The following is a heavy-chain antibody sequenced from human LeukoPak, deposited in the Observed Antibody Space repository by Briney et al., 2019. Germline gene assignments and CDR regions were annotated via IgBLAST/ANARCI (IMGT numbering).Heavy chain of an antibody. CDR2: MNPNSGNT. V-gene: IGHV1-8*02. CDR1: GYTFTSYD. CDR3: ARASFWESPINWCAP. Sequence: GASVKVSCKASGYTFTSYDINWVRQATGQGLEWMGWMNPNSGNTGYAQKFQGRVTMTRDRSISTAYMELNRLTSDDTAVYYCARASFWESPINWCAPWGQGTLVTVSS. D-gene: IGHD3-16*01. J-gene: IGHJ5*02.